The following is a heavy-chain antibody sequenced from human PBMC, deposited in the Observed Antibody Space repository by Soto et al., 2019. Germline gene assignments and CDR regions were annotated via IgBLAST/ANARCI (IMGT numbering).Heavy chain of an antibody. V-gene: IGHV1-69*01. D-gene: IGHD3-3*01. Sequence: QVQLVQSGAEVKKPGSSVKVSCTTSGGTISSFGMNWVRQAPGQGLEWMGGIVPIEGSTKYAEKFQGRVTITADASTSTVYMSLSSLRSQDTAVYYCARSFTKSRRGGVAFDYWGQGTLLTVSP. J-gene: IGHJ4*02. CDR1: GGTISSFG. CDR3: ARSFTKSRRGGVAFDY. CDR2: IVPIEGST.